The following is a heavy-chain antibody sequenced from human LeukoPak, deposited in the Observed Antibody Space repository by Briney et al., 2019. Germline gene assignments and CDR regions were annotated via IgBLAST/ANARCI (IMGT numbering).Heavy chain of an antibody. CDR1: GFIFRNYG. CDR2: IRYDGS. J-gene: IGHJ4*02. Sequence: PGGSLRLSCAGSGFIFRNYGMHWVRQAPGKGLEWVACIRYDGSNYAASVKGRFTISRDDSNNMAYLQMDSLKNEDTAVYYCTREDWDFDSWGQGTPVSVSS. V-gene: IGHV3-30*02. CDR3: TREDWDFDS. D-gene: IGHD3/OR15-3a*01.